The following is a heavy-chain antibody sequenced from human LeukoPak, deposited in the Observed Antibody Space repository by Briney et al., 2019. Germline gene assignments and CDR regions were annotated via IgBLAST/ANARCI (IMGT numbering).Heavy chain of an antibody. CDR3: VRAWLQLRAFDY. Sequence: ASVKVSCKASAYSITGYYLHWVRQAPGQGLEWMGWINPHNGDTKPAQDFQGRVTMTRDTSINTAYMELSRLRIDDTAVYYCVRAWLQLRAFDYWGQGTMVTVSS. J-gene: IGHJ4*02. CDR2: INPHNGDT. CDR1: AYSITGYY. V-gene: IGHV1-2*02. D-gene: IGHD5-24*01.